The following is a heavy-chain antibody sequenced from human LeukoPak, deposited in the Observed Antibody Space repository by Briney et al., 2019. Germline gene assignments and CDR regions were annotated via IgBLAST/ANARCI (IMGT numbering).Heavy chain of an antibody. V-gene: IGHV1-3*01. D-gene: IGHD6-19*01. CDR1: GYTFTSYA. CDR2: INAGNGNT. Sequence: ASVKVSCKASGYTFTSYAMHWVRQAPGQRLEWMGWINAGNGNTKYSQKFQGRVTITRNTSASTAYMELSSLGSEDTAVYYCAREVHSSGWDYWGQGTLVTVSS. CDR3: AREVHSSGWDY. J-gene: IGHJ4*02.